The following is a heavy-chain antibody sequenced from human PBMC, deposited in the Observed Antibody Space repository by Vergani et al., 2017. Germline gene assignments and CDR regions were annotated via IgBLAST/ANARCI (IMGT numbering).Heavy chain of an antibody. CDR3: AREAGGPLMVTAIPFVDY. Sequence: QVQLVQSGAEVKKPGSSVKVSCKASGGTFSSYTISWVRQAPGQGLEWMGRIIPILGIANYAQKFQGRVTITADKSTSTAYMELSSLRSEDTAVYYCAREAGGPLMVTAIPFVDYWGQGTLVTVSS. CDR2: IIPILGIA. V-gene: IGHV1-69*08. D-gene: IGHD2-21*02. CDR1: GGTFSSYT. J-gene: IGHJ4*02.